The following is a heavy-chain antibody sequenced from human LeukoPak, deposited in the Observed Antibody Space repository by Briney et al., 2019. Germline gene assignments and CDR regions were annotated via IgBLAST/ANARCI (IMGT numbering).Heavy chain of an antibody. D-gene: IGHD3-22*01. CDR1: GFTFSSYS. J-gene: IGHJ3*02. V-gene: IGHV3-21*04. CDR3: ARDGYYYDSSPIGAFDI. CDR2: ISSSSSYI. Sequence: SPGGSLRLSCAASGFTFSSYSMNWVRQAPGKGLEWVSSISSSSSYIYYADSVKGRFTISRDNAKNSLYLQMNSLRAEDTAVYYCARDGYYYDSSPIGAFDIWGQGTTVTVSS.